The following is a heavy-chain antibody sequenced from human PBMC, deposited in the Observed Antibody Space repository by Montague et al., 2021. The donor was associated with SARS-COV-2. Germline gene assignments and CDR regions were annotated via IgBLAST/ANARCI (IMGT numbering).Heavy chain of an antibody. J-gene: IGHJ4*02. CDR3: ARAPVAHITIFGVVTSFDY. CDR1: GGSISSYY. Sequence: SETLSLTCTVSGGSISSYYWSWIRQPPGEGLEWIGYIYYSGSTNYNPSXXSRVTISVDTSKNQFSLKLSSVTAADTAVYYCARAPVAHITIFGVVTSFDYWGQGTLVTVSS. V-gene: IGHV4-59*01. D-gene: IGHD3-3*01. CDR2: IYYSGST.